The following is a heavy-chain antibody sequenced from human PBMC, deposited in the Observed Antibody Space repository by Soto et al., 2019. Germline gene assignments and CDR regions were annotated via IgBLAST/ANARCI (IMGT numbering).Heavy chain of an antibody. CDR1: GGSISSSSYY. CDR3: ARQLAVAGTNFDY. D-gene: IGHD6-19*01. J-gene: IGHJ4*02. CDR2: IYYSGST. Sequence: SETLSLTCTVSGGSISSSSYYWGWIRQPPGKGLEWIGSIYYSGSTYYNPSLKSRVTISVDTSKNQFSLKLSSVTAADTAVYYCARQLAVAGTNFDYWGQGTLVTVSS. V-gene: IGHV4-39*01.